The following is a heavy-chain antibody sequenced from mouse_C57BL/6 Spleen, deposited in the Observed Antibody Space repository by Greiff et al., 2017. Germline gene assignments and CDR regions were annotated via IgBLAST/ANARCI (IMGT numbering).Heavy chain of an antibody. V-gene: IGHV1-61*01. CDR1: GYTFTSYW. J-gene: IGHJ2*01. CDR2: IYPSDSET. Sequence: VQLQQPGAELVRPGSSVKLSCKASGYTFTSYWMDWVKQRPGQGLEWIGNIYPSDSETHYNQKFKDKATLTVDKSSSTAYMQLSSLTSEDSAVYYCARESWDGSFDYWGQGTTLTVSS. D-gene: IGHD4-1*01. CDR3: ARESWDGSFDY.